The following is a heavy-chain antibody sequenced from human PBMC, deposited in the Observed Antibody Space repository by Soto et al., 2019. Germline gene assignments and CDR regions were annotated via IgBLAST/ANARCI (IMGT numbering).Heavy chain of an antibody. Sequence: GSLRLSCAASGFTFSSYGMHWVRQAPGKGLEWVAVIWYDGSNQYYADSVKGRFTISRDNSKNTLYLQMNSLRAEDTAVYYCAREDHIAEAGHGGYYFDYWGQGTLVTVSS. V-gene: IGHV3-33*01. J-gene: IGHJ4*02. CDR2: IWYDGSNQ. CDR3: AREDHIAEAGHGGYYFDY. CDR1: GFTFSSYG. D-gene: IGHD6-13*01.